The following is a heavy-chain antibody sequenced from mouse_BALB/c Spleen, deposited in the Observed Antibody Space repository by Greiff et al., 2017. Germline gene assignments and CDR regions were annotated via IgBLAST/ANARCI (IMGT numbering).Heavy chain of an antibody. CDR1: GFSLTSYD. CDR2: IWTGGGT. Sequence: QVHVKQSGPGLVAPSQSLSITCTVSGFSLTSYDISWIRQPPGKGLEWLGVIWTGGGTNYNSAFMSRLSIRKDNSKSQVFLKMNSLQTDDTAIYYCVRVGTATRIVSYYAMDYWGQGTSVTVSS. CDR3: VRVGTATRIVSYYAMDY. V-gene: IGHV2-9-2*01. J-gene: IGHJ4*01. D-gene: IGHD1-2*01.